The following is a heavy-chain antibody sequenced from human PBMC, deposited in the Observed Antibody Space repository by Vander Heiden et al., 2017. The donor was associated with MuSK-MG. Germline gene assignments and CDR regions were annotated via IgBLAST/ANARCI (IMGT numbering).Heavy chain of an antibody. CDR1: GYSVSGGDY. CDR2: IYHSATT. CDR3: VKRDAPVAGLF. D-gene: IGHD6-19*01. J-gene: IGHJ4*02. Sequence: QAHLQGPVPGLAKPSETLSLTCAVSGYSVSGGDYWRWIRQPAGKGLEWIASIYHSATTYENPSLASRVTISVDTSKNQFSMRLTSVTAADTAVYYSVKRDAPVAGLFWGQGTMVAVYS. V-gene: IGHV4-38-2*01.